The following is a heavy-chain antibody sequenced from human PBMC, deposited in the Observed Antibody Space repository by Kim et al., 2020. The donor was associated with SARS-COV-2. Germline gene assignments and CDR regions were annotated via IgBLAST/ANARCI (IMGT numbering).Heavy chain of an antibody. V-gene: IGHV3-48*03. CDR3: AREVVVSPDAFDI. CDR1: GFTFRSYE. J-gene: IGHJ3*02. D-gene: IGHD3-22*01. CDR2: ISGSGSSK. Sequence: GGSLRLSCAASGFTFRSYEMNWVRQAPGKGLEWVSYISGSGSSKYYADSVKGRFTISRDNAKDSLYLQMNGLRAEDTAVYYCAREVVVSPDAFDIWGQGTMGTVSS.